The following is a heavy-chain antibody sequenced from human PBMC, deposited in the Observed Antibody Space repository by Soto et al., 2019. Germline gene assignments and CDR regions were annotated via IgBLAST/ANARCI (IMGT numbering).Heavy chain of an antibody. Sequence: QVQLVESGGGVVQPGRSLRLSCAASGFTFSSYAMHWVRQAPGKGLEWVAVISYDGSNKYYADSVKGRFTISRDNSKNPLYLQMNSLRAEDKAVYYCARGLGPFTPSDPWGQGTLVTVSS. D-gene: IGHD3-16*01. J-gene: IGHJ5*02. CDR2: ISYDGSNK. CDR1: GFTFSSYA. CDR3: ARGLGPFTPSDP. V-gene: IGHV3-30-3*01.